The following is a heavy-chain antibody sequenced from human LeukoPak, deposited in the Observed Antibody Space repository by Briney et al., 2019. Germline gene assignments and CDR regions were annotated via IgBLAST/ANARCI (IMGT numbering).Heavy chain of an antibody. CDR2: IYYSGST. CDR1: GGSISSYY. Sequence: PSETLSLTCTVFGGSISSYYWSWIRQPPGKGLEWIGYIYYSGSTYYNPSLKSRVTISVDTSKNQFSLKLSSVTAADTAVYYCALGTSNLDVFDYWGQGTLVTVSS. J-gene: IGHJ4*02. V-gene: IGHV4-59*06. CDR3: ALGTSNLDVFDY. D-gene: IGHD1-1*01.